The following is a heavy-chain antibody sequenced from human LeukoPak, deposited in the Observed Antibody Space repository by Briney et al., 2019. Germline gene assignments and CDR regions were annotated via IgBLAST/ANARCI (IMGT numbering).Heavy chain of an antibody. CDR1: GFTFSSYA. CDR2: ISGSGGST. D-gene: IGHD4-17*01. V-gene: IGHV3-23*01. Sequence: GGSLRLSCAASGFTFSSYAMSWVRQAPGKGLEWVSAISGSGGSTYYADSVKGRFTISRDNSKNTLYLQMYSLRAEDTAVYYCANLYGDFGFDYWGQGTLVTVSS. J-gene: IGHJ4*02. CDR3: ANLYGDFGFDY.